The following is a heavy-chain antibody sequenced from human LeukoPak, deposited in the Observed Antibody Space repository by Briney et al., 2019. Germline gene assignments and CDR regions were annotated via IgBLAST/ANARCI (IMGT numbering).Heavy chain of an antibody. CDR3: ARDPGLGRKYYYYYMDA. CDR2: ISSSSSYI. J-gene: IGHJ6*03. Sequence: PGGSLRLSCAASGFTFSSYSMNWVRQAPGKGLEWVSSISSSSSYIYYADSGKGRFTISRDNAKNSLYLQMNSLRAEDTAVYYCARDPGLGRKYYYYYMDAWGKGTTVTVSS. V-gene: IGHV3-21*01. D-gene: IGHD3/OR15-3a*01. CDR1: GFTFSSYS.